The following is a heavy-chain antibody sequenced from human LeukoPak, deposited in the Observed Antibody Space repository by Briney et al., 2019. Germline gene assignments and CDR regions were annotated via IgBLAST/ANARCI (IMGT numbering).Heavy chain of an antibody. CDR3: AKALPGYSSGWYTAYAFDI. D-gene: IGHD6-19*01. CDR2: ISYDGSNK. CDR1: GFTFSSYG. Sequence: GRSLRLSCAASGFTFSSYGMHWVRQAPGKGLEWVAVISYDGSNKYYADSVKGRFTISRDNSKNTLYLQMNSLRAEDTAVYYCAKALPGYSSGWYTAYAFDIWGQGTMVTVSS. V-gene: IGHV3-30*18. J-gene: IGHJ3*02.